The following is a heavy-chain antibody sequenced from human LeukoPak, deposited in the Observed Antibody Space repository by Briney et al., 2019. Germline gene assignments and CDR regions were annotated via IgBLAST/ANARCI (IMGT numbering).Heavy chain of an antibody. CDR2: IIPIFGTA. D-gene: IGHD2-2*01. CDR1: GGTFSSYA. V-gene: IGHV1-69*01. CDR3: ASRLYCSNTRCRNFPFAY. J-gene: IGHJ4*02. Sequence: SVKVSCKASGGTFSSYAINWVRQAPGQGLEWMGGIIPIFGTANYAQKFQDRVTITADESTSTAYLELNSLRSEDTAIYYCASRLYCSNTRCRNFPFAYWGQGTLVTVSS.